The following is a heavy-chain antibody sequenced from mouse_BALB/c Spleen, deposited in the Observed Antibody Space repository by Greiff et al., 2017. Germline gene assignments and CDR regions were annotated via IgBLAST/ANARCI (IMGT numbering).Heavy chain of an antibody. CDR1: GFSLTSYG. V-gene: IGHV2-2*02. CDR3: ATYGSSEYAMDY. J-gene: IGHJ4*01. Sequence: VKLEESGPGLVQPSQSLSITCTVSGFSLTSYGVHWVRQSPGKGLEWLGVIWSGGSTDYNAAFISRLSISKDNSKSQVFFKMNSLQANDTAIYYCATYGSSEYAMDYWGQGTSVTVSS. D-gene: IGHD1-1*01. CDR2: IWSGGST.